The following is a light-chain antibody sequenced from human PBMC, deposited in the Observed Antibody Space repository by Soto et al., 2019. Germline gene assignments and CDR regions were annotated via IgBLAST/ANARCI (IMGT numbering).Light chain of an antibody. CDR1: SSNIGSNT. V-gene: IGLV1-44*01. J-gene: IGLJ1*01. Sequence: QSVLTQPPSASGTPGQRVTISCSGSSSNIGSNTVNWYQQLPGTAPKLLIYNYNHRPSGVPDRFSGSKSGTSASLAISGLQSEDEADYYCAAWDDSLNGYVFGTGTKLTVL. CDR3: AAWDDSLNGYV. CDR2: NYN.